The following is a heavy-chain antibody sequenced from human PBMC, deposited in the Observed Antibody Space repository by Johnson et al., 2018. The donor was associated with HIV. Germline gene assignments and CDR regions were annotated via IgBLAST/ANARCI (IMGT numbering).Heavy chain of an antibody. Sequence: QMQLVESGGGVVQPGRSLRLSCAASGFTFSSYAMHWVRQAPGKGLEWVAVISYDGSNKYYADSVKGRFTISRDNSKNTLYLQMNSLRAEDTAVYYCAKGLHIVVEGDAFDIWGQGTMVTVSS. CDR3: AKGLHIVVEGDAFDI. J-gene: IGHJ3*02. V-gene: IGHV3-30*04. CDR1: GFTFSSYA. D-gene: IGHD2-21*01. CDR2: ISYDGSNK.